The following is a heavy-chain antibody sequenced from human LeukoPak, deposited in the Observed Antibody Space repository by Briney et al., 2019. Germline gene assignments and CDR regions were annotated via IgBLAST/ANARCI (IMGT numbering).Heavy chain of an antibody. D-gene: IGHD1-26*01. CDR2: IYYSGST. J-gene: IGHJ4*02. V-gene: IGHV4-59*01. Sequence: NWVRQAPGKGLEWIGYIYYSGSTNYNPSLKSRVTISVDTSKNQFSLKLSSVTAADTAVYYCARTFSGSYQIDYWGQGTLVTVSS. CDR3: ARTFSGSYQIDY.